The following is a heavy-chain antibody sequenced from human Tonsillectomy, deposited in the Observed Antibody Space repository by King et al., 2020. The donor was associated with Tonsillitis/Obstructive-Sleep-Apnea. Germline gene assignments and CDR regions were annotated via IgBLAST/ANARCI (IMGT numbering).Heavy chain of an antibody. CDR2: IYYRGST. V-gene: IGHV4-31*03. CDR1: GSYISSGGYY. D-gene: IGHD2-15*01. Sequence: VQLQESGPGLVKPSQTLSLTCTVSGSYISSGGYYWSWIRQNPGKGLEWIGYIYYRGSTYYNPSLKSRVTISVDTSKNQFSLKLSSVTAADTAVYYCARGGFGDIVVVVAATPPDYWGQGTLVTVSS. CDR3: ARGGFGDIVVVVAATPPDY. J-gene: IGHJ4*02.